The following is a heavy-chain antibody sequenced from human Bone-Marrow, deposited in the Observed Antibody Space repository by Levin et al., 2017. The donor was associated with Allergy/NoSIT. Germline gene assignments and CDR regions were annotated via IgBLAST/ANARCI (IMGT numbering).Heavy chain of an antibody. V-gene: IGHV3-48*01. CDR3: ARGRRAYGDYYDAFDI. D-gene: IGHD4-17*01. Sequence: GGSLRLSCAASGFTFTSYSMNWVRQAPGKGLEWVSYMTVSGSSIYYADSVKGRFTISRDNAKNSLYLQMNNLRAEDTAVYYCARGRRAYGDYYDAFDIWGRGTMVTVSS. J-gene: IGHJ3*02. CDR1: GFTFTSYS. CDR2: MTVSGSSI.